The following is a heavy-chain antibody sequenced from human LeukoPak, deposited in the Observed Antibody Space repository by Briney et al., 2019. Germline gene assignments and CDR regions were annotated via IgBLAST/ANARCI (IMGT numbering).Heavy chain of an antibody. Sequence: SETLSLTCTVSGGSISGFYWSWVRQPPGKGLEYIGYVYNNVLNYNPPLKSRVTISADASKNQFSLRLSSMTAADTAVYYCASLPALWGQGTLVTVSS. CDR3: ASLPAL. CDR2: VYNNVL. J-gene: IGHJ4*02. CDR1: GGSISGFY. V-gene: IGHV4-59*01. D-gene: IGHD2-2*01.